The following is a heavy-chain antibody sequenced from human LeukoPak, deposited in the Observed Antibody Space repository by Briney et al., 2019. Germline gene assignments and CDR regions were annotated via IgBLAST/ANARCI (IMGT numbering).Heavy chain of an antibody. CDR2: INSDGSST. Sequence: GGSLRLSCAASGFIFSSYWMHWVRQAPGKGLVWVSRINSDGSSTNYADSVKGRFTISRDNSKNTLYLQMNSLRAEDTAVYYCARGAMVRGVALLGMDVWGQGTTVTVSS. CDR1: GFIFSSYW. V-gene: IGHV3-74*01. J-gene: IGHJ6*02. CDR3: ARGAMVRGVALLGMDV. D-gene: IGHD3-10*01.